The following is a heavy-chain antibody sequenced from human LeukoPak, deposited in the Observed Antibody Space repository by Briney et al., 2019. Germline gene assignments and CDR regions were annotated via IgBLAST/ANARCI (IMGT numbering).Heavy chain of an antibody. D-gene: IGHD1-26*01. Sequence: GMSLRLSCAASGFSFSSHGMHWVGQAPGKGLEGVALICHDGSKKYYVDSVKGRFTISRDNAKRSLYLQLNSLRAEDTAVYYCARKMNIVGAQGWGYGLDVWGQGTTVTVSS. V-gene: IGHV3-33*01. J-gene: IGHJ6*02. CDR2: ICHDGSKK. CDR1: GFSFSSHG. CDR3: ARKMNIVGAQGWGYGLDV.